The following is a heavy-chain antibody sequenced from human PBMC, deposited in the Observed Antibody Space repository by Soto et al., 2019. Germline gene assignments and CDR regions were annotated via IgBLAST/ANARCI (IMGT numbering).Heavy chain of an antibody. CDR1: GVACRSYG. D-gene: IGHD3-22*01. V-gene: IGHV3-23*01. CDR2: VSDTGIST. Sequence: GAPLILSGARSGVACRSYGVSWGRQATGKGLEWVSTVSDTGISTYYAGSVTGRFTISRDNSRNTVYRQMNSLTAEDTAVYYCAKSYFDSSGFDSWGLGTLVTVSS. J-gene: IGHJ5*01. CDR3: AKSYFDSSGFDS.